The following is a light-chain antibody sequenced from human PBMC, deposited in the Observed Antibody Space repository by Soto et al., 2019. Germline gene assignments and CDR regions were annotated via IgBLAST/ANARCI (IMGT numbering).Light chain of an antibody. CDR2: GAS. V-gene: IGKV3-20*01. J-gene: IGKJ1*01. CDR3: QQYGSSPWT. Sequence: IVLTQSPGTLSLSPGERATLSYRASQSVSSSYLAWYQQKPGQAPRLVMYGASSRATGIPDRFSGSASGTDFTLTISRLEPEDFAVYYCQQYGSSPWTFGQGTKVDIK. CDR1: QSVSSSY.